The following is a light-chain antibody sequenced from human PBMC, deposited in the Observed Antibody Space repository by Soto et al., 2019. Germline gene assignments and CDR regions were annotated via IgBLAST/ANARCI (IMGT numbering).Light chain of an antibody. J-gene: IGKJ2*01. CDR3: QQYNVWPYT. Sequence: EIVLTQSPATLSVSPGERATLSCRASQSVGSNLAWYQQKPGQAPRLLIYGAFTRDTGIAARFSGSGSGTEFTLTISSLQSEDFAVYYCQQYNVWPYTFGQGTKLEIK. CDR1: QSVGSN. CDR2: GAF. V-gene: IGKV3-15*01.